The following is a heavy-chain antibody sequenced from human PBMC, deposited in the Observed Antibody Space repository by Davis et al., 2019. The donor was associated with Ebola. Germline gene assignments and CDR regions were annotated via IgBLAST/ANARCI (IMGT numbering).Heavy chain of an antibody. CDR2: AYSGTT. D-gene: IGHD1-7*01. CDR3: ASLNWNYG. J-gene: IGHJ4*02. Sequence: SETLSLTCTVSGGSIYSYYWSWFRQPPGKGLEWIAIAYSGTTSYSPSLTSRTIISVDTSKNQFSLWLNSVTAADTAVYYCASLNWNYGWGQGTLVTVSS. CDR1: GGSIYSYY. V-gene: IGHV4-59*12.